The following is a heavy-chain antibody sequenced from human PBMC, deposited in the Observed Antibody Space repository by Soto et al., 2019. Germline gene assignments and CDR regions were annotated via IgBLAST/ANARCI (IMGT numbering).Heavy chain of an antibody. J-gene: IGHJ4*02. CDR1: GGSISSSSYY. Sequence: QLQLQESGPGLVKPSETLSLTCTVSGGSISSSSYYWGWIRQPPGKGLEWIGSIYYSGSTYYNPSLKSRVTISVDTSKNQFSLKLSSVTAADTAVYYCARHVGMITFGGVIVDDYWGQGTLVTVSS. CDR2: IYYSGST. D-gene: IGHD3-16*02. V-gene: IGHV4-39*01. CDR3: ARHVGMITFGGVIVDDY.